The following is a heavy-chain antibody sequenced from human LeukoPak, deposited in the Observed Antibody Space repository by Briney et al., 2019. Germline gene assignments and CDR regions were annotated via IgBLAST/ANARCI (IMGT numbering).Heavy chain of an antibody. CDR2: IYTSGST. D-gene: IGHD4-17*01. Sequence: SETLSLTCTVSGGSISSYYWSWIRQPAGEGLEWIGRIYTSGSTNYNPSLKSRVTMSVDTSKNQFSLKLSSVTAADTAVYYCARDQPSYGDFDYWGQGTLVTVSS. V-gene: IGHV4-4*07. CDR1: GGSISSYY. CDR3: ARDQPSYGDFDY. J-gene: IGHJ4*02.